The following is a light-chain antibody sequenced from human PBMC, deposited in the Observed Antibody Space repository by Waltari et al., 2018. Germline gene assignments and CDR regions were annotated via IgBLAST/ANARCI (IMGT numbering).Light chain of an antibody. J-gene: IGLJ3*02. V-gene: IGLV1-51*01. Sequence: QPVLTQPPSMSAAPGQKVTISCSGSSSTIGDNFVSWYQQFPGTVPKLPYYANPGRLPGIPDRFAGSKSGTSAALDITGLQPGDEADYYCGTWDGSLSAWVFGEGTRLTVL. CDR1: SSTIGDNF. CDR2: ANP. CDR3: GTWDGSLSAWV.